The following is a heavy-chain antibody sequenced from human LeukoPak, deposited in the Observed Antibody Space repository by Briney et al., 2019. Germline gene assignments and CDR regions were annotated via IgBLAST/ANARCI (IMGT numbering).Heavy chain of an antibody. J-gene: IGHJ5*02. D-gene: IGHD3-10*01. V-gene: IGHV1-18*01. CDR3: ARSSYYYGSGSQHNWFDP. Sequence: GASVKVSCKASGYTFTSYGISWVRQAPGQGLEWMGWISAYNGNTNYAQKLQGRVTMTTDTSTSTAYMELRSLRSDDTAVYYCARSSYYYGSGSQHNWFDPWGQGTLVTVSS. CDR2: ISAYNGNT. CDR1: GYTFTSYG.